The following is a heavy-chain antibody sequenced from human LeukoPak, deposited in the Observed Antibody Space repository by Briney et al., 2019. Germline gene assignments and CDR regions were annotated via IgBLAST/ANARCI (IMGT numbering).Heavy chain of an antibody. Sequence: SETLSLTCTVSGGSISSYYWSWIRQPAGKRLEWIGRIYTSGSTNYNPPLKSRVTMSADTSKNQFSLKLSSVTAADTAVYYCARIGGTYYEYYFDYWGQGTLVTVSS. CDR1: GGSISSYY. D-gene: IGHD1-26*01. CDR2: IYTSGST. CDR3: ARIGGTYYEYYFDY. J-gene: IGHJ4*02. V-gene: IGHV4-4*07.